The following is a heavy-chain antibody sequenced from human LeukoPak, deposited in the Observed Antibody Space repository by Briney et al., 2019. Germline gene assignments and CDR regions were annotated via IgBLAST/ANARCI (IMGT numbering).Heavy chain of an antibody. CDR2: IIPILGIA. CDR3: AGSSGYYYYNDY. D-gene: IGHD3-22*01. Sequence: ASVKVSCKASGGTFSSYTISWVRQAPGQGLEWMGRIIPILGIANYAQKFQGRVTITADKSTSTAYMELSSLRSEDTAVYYCAGSSGYYYYNDYWGQGTLVAVSS. J-gene: IGHJ4*02. V-gene: IGHV1-69*02. CDR1: GGTFSSYT.